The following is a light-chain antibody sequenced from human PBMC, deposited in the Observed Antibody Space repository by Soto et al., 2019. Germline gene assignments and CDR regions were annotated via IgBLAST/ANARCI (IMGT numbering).Light chain of an antibody. Sequence: QPVLTQPRSVSGSPGQSVTISCTGTSSDVGGYNFVSWYQQHPGKAPKLMIYDVSKRPSGVPDRFSASKSGNTASLTISGLQPEDEAAYFCCSYAGSYTVIFGVGTKLTVL. V-gene: IGLV2-11*01. CDR3: CSYAGSYTVI. CDR2: DVS. J-gene: IGLJ2*01. CDR1: SSDVGGYNF.